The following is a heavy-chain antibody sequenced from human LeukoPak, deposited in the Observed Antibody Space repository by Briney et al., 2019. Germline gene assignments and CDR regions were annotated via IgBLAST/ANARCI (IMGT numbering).Heavy chain of an antibody. CDR3: ARNGVEQQLVYFDY. D-gene: IGHD6-13*01. Sequence: PSETLSLTCTVSGGSISSYYWSWIRQPPVKGLEWIGYIYYSGSTNYNPSLKSRVTISVDTSKNQFSLKLSSVTAADTAVYYCARNGVEQQLVYFDYWGQGTLVTVSS. J-gene: IGHJ4*02. CDR2: IYYSGST. V-gene: IGHV4-59*01. CDR1: GGSISSYY.